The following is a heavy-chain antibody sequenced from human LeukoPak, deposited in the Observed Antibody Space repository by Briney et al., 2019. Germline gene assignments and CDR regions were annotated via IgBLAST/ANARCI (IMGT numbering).Heavy chain of an antibody. CDR3: AREYYYDSSGYYFLFDA. CDR1: GGSISSGDYY. J-gene: IGHJ5*02. Sequence: PSETLSLTCTVSGGSISSGDYYWSWLRQPPGKGLEWIGNSYYSGSTYYNPALKSRVTISVDTTKNQFSLKLSSVTAADAAVYYCAREYYYDSSGYYFLFDAWGQGTLVTFSS. CDR2: SYYSGST. D-gene: IGHD3-22*01. V-gene: IGHV4-30-4*08.